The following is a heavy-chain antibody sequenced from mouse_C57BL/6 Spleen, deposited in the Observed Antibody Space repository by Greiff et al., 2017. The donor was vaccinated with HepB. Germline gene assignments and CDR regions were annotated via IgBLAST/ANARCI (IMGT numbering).Heavy chain of an antibody. V-gene: IGHV1-54*01. J-gene: IGHJ1*03. Sequence: QVHVKQSGAELVRPGTSVKVSCKASGYAFTNYLIEWVKQRPGQGLEWIGVINPGSGGTNYNEKFKGKATLTADKSSSTAYMQLSSLTSEDSAVYFCARSRWSYWYFDVWGTGTTVTVSS. CDR3: ARSRWSYWYFDV. CDR2: INPGSGGT. CDR1: GYAFTNYL.